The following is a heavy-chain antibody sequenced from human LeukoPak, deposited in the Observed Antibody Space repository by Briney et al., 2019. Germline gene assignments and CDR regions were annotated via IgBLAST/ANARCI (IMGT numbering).Heavy chain of an antibody. D-gene: IGHD1-14*01. J-gene: IGHJ4*02. V-gene: IGHV3-30*02. CDR1: GFALSHHG. CDR3: ARALSSTGGSYYFDS. CDR2: VRYDGSDK. Sequence: GGSLRLSCIASGFALSHHGLHWVRQPPGKGLEWVAFVRYDGSDKYYADSVKGRFTVSRDNSNNALDLQMSTLTVEDTAVYYCARALSSTGGSYYFDSWGQGTLVTVSS.